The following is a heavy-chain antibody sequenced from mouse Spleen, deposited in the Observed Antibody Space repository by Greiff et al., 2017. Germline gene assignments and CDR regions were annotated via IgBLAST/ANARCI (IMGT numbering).Heavy chain of an antibody. CDR2: IDPSDSYT. CDR1: GYTFTSYW. J-gene: IGHJ3*01. V-gene: IGHV1-69*01. Sequence: QVQLQQPGAELVMPGASVKLSCKASGYTFTSYWMHWVKQRPGQGLEWIGEIDPSDSYTNYNQKFKGKATLTVDKSSSTAYMQLSSLTSEDSAVYYCARVKDYGKNPFAYWGQGTLVTVSA. CDR3: ARVKDYGKNPFAY. D-gene: IGHD2-4*01.